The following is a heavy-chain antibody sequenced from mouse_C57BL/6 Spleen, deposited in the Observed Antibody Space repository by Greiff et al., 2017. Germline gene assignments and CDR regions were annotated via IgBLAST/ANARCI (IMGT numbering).Heavy chain of an antibody. CDR1: GFTFSDYG. J-gene: IGHJ4*01. V-gene: IGHV5-17*01. Sequence: EVQVVESGGGLVKPGGSLKLSCAASGFTFSDYGMHWVRQAPEKGLEWVAYISSGSSTIYYADTVQGRFTISRDNAKNTLFLQMTRLRSEDTAMYYCASQVPLYYGSSAYARDYWGQGTSVTVSS. CDR2: ISSGSSTI. CDR3: ASQVPLYYGSSAYARDY. D-gene: IGHD1-1*01.